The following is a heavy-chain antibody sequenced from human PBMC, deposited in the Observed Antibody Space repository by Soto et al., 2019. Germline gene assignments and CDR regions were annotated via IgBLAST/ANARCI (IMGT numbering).Heavy chain of an antibody. J-gene: IGHJ4*02. CDR3: TIHNGGDYLYYFDY. Sequence: GGSLRLSCAASGFTFSNAWMSWVRQAPGKGLEWVGRIKSKTDGGTTDYAAPVKGRFTISRDDSKNTLYLQMNSLKTEDTAVYYCTIHNGGDYLYYFDYWGQGTLVTVSS. V-gene: IGHV3-15*01. CDR2: IKSKTDGGTT. CDR1: GFTFSNAW. D-gene: IGHD4-17*01.